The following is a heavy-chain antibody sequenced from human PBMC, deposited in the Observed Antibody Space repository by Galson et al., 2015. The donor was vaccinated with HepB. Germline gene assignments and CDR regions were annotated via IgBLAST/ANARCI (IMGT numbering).Heavy chain of an antibody. Sequence: CAISGDSVSSNSAAWNWIRQSPSRGLEWLGRTYYRSKWYNDYAVSVKSRITINPDTSKNQFSLQLNSVTPEDTAAYYCARDPTPYSSSWYAVWFDPWGQGSLVTASS. CDR2: TYYRSKWYN. D-gene: IGHD6-13*01. CDR1: GDSVSSNSAA. V-gene: IGHV6-1*01. CDR3: ARDPTPYSSSWYAVWFDP. J-gene: IGHJ5*02.